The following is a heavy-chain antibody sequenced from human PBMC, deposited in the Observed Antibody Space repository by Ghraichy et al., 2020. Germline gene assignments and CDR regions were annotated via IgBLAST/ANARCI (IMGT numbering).Heavy chain of an antibody. CDR1: GGSFSGYY. D-gene: IGHD3-10*01. CDR2: INHSGST. Sequence: SETLSLTCAVYGGSFSGYYWSWIRQHPGKGLEWIGEINHSGSTNYNPSLKSRVTISVDTSKNQFSLKLSSVTAADTAVYYCARVGITMVRGVTTHYYYYGIDVWGQGTTVTVSS. CDR3: ARVGITMVRGVTTHYYYYGIDV. J-gene: IGHJ6*02. V-gene: IGHV4-34*01.